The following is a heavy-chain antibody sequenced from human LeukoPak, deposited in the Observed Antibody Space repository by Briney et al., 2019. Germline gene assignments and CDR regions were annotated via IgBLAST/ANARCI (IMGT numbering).Heavy chain of an antibody. V-gene: IGHV4-59*01. J-gene: IGHJ4*02. D-gene: IGHD6-19*01. CDR1: GGSISSWY. Sequence: SETLSLTCTVSGGSISSWYWSWIRQPPGKGLEWIGYIYDSGNTNYDPSLKSRVTISIDTSKNQFSLKLTSVTAADTATYYCARETSLMGYASGLGFNYWGQGILVTVSS. CDR3: ARETSLMGYASGLGFNY. CDR2: IYDSGNT.